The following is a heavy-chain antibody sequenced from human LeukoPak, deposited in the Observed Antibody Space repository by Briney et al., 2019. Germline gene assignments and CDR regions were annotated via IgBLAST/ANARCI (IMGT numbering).Heavy chain of an antibody. CDR1: GGSISYYY. CDR2: IYYTGST. D-gene: IGHD3-9*01. V-gene: IGHV4-59*01. J-gene: IGHJ5*02. Sequence: SETLSLTCTVSGGSISYYYWTWIRQSPGKGLEWIGQIYYTGSTYYNPSLKRRVTISVDTSRNQFPLTLTSVTAADTAVYHCARGGTYNDILSFDPWGQGTLVTVSS. CDR3: ARGGTYNDILSFDP.